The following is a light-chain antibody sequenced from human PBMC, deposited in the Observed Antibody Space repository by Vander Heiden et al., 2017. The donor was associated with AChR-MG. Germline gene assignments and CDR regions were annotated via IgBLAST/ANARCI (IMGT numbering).Light chain of an antibody. CDR2: EVD. V-gene: IGLV2-8*01. Sequence: SALTPPPSASGSPGQSVTISCLATSSDLGTYTYVSWYQLHPGKAPKLMIDEVDKRPSGVPDRFAGSKSGNTASLTVSGLQAEDEADYYCSSYAGSNNVVFGGGTKLTVL. J-gene: IGLJ2*01. CDR3: SSYAGSNNVV. CDR1: SSDLGTYTY.